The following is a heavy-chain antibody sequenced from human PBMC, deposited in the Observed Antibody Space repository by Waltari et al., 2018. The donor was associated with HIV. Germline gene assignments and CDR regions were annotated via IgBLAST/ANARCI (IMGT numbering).Heavy chain of an antibody. V-gene: IGHV1-8*01. D-gene: IGHD4-17*01. CDR2: MNPNSGNT. Sequence: QVQLVQSGAEVKKTGASVKVSCKAYGYTFTSYDINWVRQATGQGLEWMGWMNPNSGNTGYAQKFQGRVTMTRNTSISTAYMERSSLRSEDTAVYYCARSYDYGGNPIYYGMDVWGQGTTVTVSS. J-gene: IGHJ6*02. CDR3: ARSYDYGGNPIYYGMDV. CDR1: GYTFTSYD.